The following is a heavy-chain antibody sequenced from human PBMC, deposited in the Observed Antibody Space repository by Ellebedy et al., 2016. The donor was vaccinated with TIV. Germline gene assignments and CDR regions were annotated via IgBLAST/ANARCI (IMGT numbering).Heavy chain of an antibody. CDR3: ARTDLRYGMDV. CDR1: GYSIRSGYY. CDR2: MYHSGST. V-gene: IGHV4-38-2*02. J-gene: IGHJ6*02. Sequence: SETLSLXXTVSGYSIRSGYYWGWIRQPPGKGLEWIGSMYHSGSTYYNPSLKSRVAISVDTSKNQVSLKLSSVTAADTAVYYCARTDLRYGMDVWGQGTTVTVS. D-gene: IGHD3/OR15-3a*01.